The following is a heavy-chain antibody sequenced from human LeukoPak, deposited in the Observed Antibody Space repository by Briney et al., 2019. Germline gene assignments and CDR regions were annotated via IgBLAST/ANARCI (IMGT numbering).Heavy chain of an antibody. Sequence: LSGGSLRLSCAASGFTFTNYAMSWIRQAPGKGLDWVSAISGGGEDTYYPNSVKGRFTISRDNSKNTLYLQMNSLGAEDTAIYYCAKPRAMTTGVGRYFDLWGRGTLVTVSS. CDR2: ISGGGEDT. CDR3: AKPRAMTTGVGRYFDL. J-gene: IGHJ2*01. CDR1: GFTFTNYA. V-gene: IGHV3-23*01. D-gene: IGHD1-1*01.